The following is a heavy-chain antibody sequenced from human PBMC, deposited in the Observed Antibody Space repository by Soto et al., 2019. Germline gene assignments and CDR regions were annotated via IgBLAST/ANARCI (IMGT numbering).Heavy chain of an antibody. V-gene: IGHV3-7*05. Sequence: GGSLRLSCAASGFTFSSYWMSWVRQAPGKGLEWVANIKQDGSEKYYVDSVKGRFTISRDNAKNSLYLQMNSLRAEDTAVYYCASGGPRIAGGRNWFDPWGQGTLVTVSS. CDR2: IKQDGSEK. D-gene: IGHD6-13*01. CDR1: GFTFSSYW. CDR3: ASGGPRIAGGRNWFDP. J-gene: IGHJ5*02.